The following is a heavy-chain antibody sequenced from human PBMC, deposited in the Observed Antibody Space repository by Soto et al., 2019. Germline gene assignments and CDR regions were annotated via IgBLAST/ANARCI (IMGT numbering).Heavy chain of an antibody. Sequence: SETLSLTCTVSGGSISSGGYYWSWIRQPPGKGLEWIGSIYYSGSTYYNPSLKSRVTISVDTSKNQFSLKLSSVTAADTAVYYCARHQSHSSSYVDPWGQGTLVTVSS. CDR1: GGSISSGGYY. V-gene: IGHV4-39*01. CDR3: ARHQSHSSSYVDP. D-gene: IGHD6-13*01. CDR2: IYYSGST. J-gene: IGHJ5*02.